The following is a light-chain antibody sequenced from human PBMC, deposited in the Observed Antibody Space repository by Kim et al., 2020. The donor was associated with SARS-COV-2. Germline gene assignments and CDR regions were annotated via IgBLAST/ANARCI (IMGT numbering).Light chain of an antibody. J-gene: IGLJ3*02. CDR2: DTT. CDR1: TGGVTSGHY. V-gene: IGLV7-46*01. Sequence: QAVVTQEPSLTVSPGGTVTLTCGCSTGGVTSGHYPYWFQQKPGQAPRTLIYDTTNKVSWTPARFSGSLLGGKAALTLSGAQPEDEAEYYCSLNFNDGRVFGGGTKLTVL. CDR3: SLNFNDGRV.